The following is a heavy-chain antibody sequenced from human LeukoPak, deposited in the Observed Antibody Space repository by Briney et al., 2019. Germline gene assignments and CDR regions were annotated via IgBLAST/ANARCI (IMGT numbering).Heavy chain of an antibody. CDR1: GFTFSSYG. V-gene: IGHV3-30*03. CDR2: ISYDGSNK. Sequence: PGGSLRLSCAASGFTFSSYGMHWVRQAPGKGLEWVAVISYDGSNKYYADSVKGRFTISRDNSKNTLYLQMNSLRAEDMAVYYCARDDDYVWGSYKHFFDYWGQGTLVTVSS. CDR3: ARDDDYVWGSYKHFFDY. D-gene: IGHD3-16*01. J-gene: IGHJ4*02.